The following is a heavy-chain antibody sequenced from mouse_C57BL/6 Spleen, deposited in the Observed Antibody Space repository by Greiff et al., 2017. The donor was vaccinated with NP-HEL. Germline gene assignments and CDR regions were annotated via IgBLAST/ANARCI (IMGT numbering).Heavy chain of an antibody. V-gene: IGHV1-61*01. Sequence: QVQLQQSGAELVRPGSSVKLSCKASGYTFTSYWMDWVKQRPGQGLEWIGNIYPSDSETHYNQKFKDKATLTVDKSSSTAYMQLSSLTSEDSAVYYCARAYYGNYVNYAMDYWGQGTSVTVSS. CDR1: GYTFTSYW. CDR2: IYPSDSET. D-gene: IGHD2-10*01. J-gene: IGHJ4*01. CDR3: ARAYYGNYVNYAMDY.